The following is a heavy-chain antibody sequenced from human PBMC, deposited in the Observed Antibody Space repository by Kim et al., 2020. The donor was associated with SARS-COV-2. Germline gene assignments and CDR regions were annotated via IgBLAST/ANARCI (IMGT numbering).Heavy chain of an antibody. CDR2: INAGNGNT. V-gene: IGHV1-3*01. CDR1: GYTFTSYA. CDR3: ASPPGYSSSWDDAFDI. J-gene: IGHJ3*02. D-gene: IGHD6-13*01. Sequence: ASVKVSCKASGYTFTSYAMHWVRQAPGQRLEWMGWINAGNGNTKYSQKFQGRVTITRDTSASTAYMELSSLRSEDTAVYYCASPPGYSSSWDDAFDIWGQGTMVTVSS.